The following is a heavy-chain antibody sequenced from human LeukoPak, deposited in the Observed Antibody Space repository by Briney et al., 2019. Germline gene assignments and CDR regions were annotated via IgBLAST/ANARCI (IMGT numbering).Heavy chain of an antibody. CDR1: GGSISSGDYY. V-gene: IGHV4-30-4*01. D-gene: IGHD3-22*01. Sequence: SETLSLTCTVSGGSISSGDYYWSWIRQPPGKGLEWIAYMYYSGSTYYNPSLKNRVTMSADTSKNQLSLKLSSATAADTAVYYCARPYYYDSRIDPWGQGILVTVSS. CDR3: ARPYYYDSRIDP. J-gene: IGHJ5*02. CDR2: MYYSGST.